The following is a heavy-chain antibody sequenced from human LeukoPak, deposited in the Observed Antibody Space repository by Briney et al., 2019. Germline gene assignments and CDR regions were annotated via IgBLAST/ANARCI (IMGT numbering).Heavy chain of an antibody. Sequence: ASVKVSCKAFGYTFSSYYMHWVRQAPGQRLEWMGMINPSGGRTSYAEKFQGRVTMTRDMSTSIVYMELSSLRSEDTAVYYCARVYDMAAAVAGDAFDIWGQGTMVTVSS. CDR1: GYTFSSYY. CDR2: INPSGGRT. CDR3: ARVYDMAAAVAGDAFDI. V-gene: IGHV1-46*01. D-gene: IGHD6-13*01. J-gene: IGHJ3*02.